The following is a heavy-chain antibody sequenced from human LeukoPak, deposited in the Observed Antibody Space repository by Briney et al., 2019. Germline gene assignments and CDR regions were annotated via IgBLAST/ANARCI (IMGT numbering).Heavy chain of an antibody. CDR2: ISGDGDAT. CDR1: GFTFGQYA. V-gene: IGHV3-43*02. CDR3: AKDRGGYYGSGTSYYFYGMGV. Sequence: GGSLRLSCAASGFTFGQYAMHWVRHAPGRGLEWVAVISGDGDATHYVDSVKGRFSISRDQSRSSLHLQMDTLRTEDTALYYCAKDRGGYYGSGTSYYFYGMGVWGQGTTVIVSS. D-gene: IGHD3-10*01. J-gene: IGHJ6*02.